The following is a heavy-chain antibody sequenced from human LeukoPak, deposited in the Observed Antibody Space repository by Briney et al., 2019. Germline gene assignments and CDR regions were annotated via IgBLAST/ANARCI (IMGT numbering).Heavy chain of an antibody. CDR2: ISSSSTI. Sequence: GGSLRLSCAASGFTFSSYSMNWVRQAPGKGLEWVSYISSSSTIYYADSVKGRFTISRDNAKNSLYLQMNSLRAEDTAVYYCARGAITIFGVAHPAFDIWGQGTMVTVSS. CDR1: GFTFSSYS. D-gene: IGHD3-3*01. V-gene: IGHV3-48*01. J-gene: IGHJ3*02. CDR3: ARGAITIFGVAHPAFDI.